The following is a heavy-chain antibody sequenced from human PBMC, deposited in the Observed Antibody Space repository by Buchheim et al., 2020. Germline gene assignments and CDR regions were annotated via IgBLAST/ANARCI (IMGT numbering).Heavy chain of an antibody. Sequence: HLQGSGPGLVRPSETLSLTCTVSGASINSGGYYWDWVRQPPGKGLEGVGHIYSGVGSYFNPSLKSRVTISFDASNNQISLMLTSVTAADTGTYYCARGSYQTGWRGFSYYSMDVWGQGT. CDR3: ARGSYQTGWRGFSYYSMDV. V-gene: IGHV4-39*07. J-gene: IGHJ6*02. CDR1: GASINSGGYY. D-gene: IGHD6-19*01. CDR2: IYSGVGS.